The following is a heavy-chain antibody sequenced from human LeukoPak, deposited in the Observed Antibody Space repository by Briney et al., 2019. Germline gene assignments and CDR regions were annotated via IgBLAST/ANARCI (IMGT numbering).Heavy chain of an antibody. V-gene: IGHV4-59*08. CDR3: ARHVYGEGMVV. CDR1: GGSLSGYY. CDR2: IHSTEGT. Sequence: SETLSLTCTVSGGSLSGYYWGWIRQPPGKGLECIGYIHSTEGTAHNASLKSRLTISLDTSKIQFSLTLSSVTAADTAVYYCARHVYGEGMVVWGKGTTVTVSS. D-gene: IGHD4-17*01. J-gene: IGHJ6*04.